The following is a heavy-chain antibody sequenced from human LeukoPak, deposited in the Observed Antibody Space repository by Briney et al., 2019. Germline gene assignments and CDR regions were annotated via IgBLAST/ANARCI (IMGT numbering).Heavy chain of an antibody. D-gene: IGHD3-10*01. J-gene: IGHJ4*02. CDR3: ARGGITMVRGVTLFDY. V-gene: IGHV4-31*03. CDR2: IYYSGST. Sequence: SETLSLTCTVSGGSISSGGYYWSWIRQHPGKGLGWIGYIYYSGSTYYNPSLKSRVTISVDTSKNQFSLKLSSVTAADTAVYYCARGGITMVRGVTLFDYWGQGTLVTVSS. CDR1: GGSISSGGYY.